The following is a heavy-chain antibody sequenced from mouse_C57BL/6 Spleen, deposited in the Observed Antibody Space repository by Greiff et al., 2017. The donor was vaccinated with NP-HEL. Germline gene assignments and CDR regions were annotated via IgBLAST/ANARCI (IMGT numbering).Heavy chain of an antibody. Sequence: VKLQESGPELVKPGASVKISCKASGYSFTSYYIHWVKQRPGQGLEWIGWIYPGSGNTKYNEKFKGKATLTADTSSSTAYMQLSSLTSEDSAVYYCARRNWDEDFDYWGQGTTLTVSS. CDR3: ARRNWDEDFDY. V-gene: IGHV1-66*01. D-gene: IGHD4-1*01. CDR2: IYPGSGNT. J-gene: IGHJ2*01. CDR1: GYSFTSYY.